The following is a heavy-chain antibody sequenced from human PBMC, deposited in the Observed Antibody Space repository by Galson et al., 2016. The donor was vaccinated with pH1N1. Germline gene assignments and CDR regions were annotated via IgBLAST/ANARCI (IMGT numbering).Heavy chain of an antibody. V-gene: IGHV4-61*02. CDR2: FHTSGST. Sequence: TLSLTCTVSGVSVNCPTYYWSWIRQPAGKGLEWIGRFHTSGSTNYKPSLNSRVTISLDASNNQFSLKLTSVTAADTAVYYCAREADSSDSTGYYYKTFDYWGQGILVTVSS. J-gene: IGHJ4*02. CDR3: AREADSSDSTGYYYKTFDY. D-gene: IGHD3-22*01. CDR1: GVSVNCPTYY.